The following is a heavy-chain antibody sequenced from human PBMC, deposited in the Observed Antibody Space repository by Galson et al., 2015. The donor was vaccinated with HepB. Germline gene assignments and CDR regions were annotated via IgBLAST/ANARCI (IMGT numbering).Heavy chain of an antibody. CDR2: ISAYNGNT. CDR1: GYTLTSYG. J-gene: IGHJ6*02. CDR3: ARDIVVVPAAGFYYYYYGMDV. V-gene: IGHV1-18*04. D-gene: IGHD2-2*01. Sequence: SVKVSCKASGYTLTSYGISWVRQAPGQGLEWMGWISAYNGNTNYAQKLQGRVTMTTDTSTSTAYMELRSLRSDDTAVYYCARDIVVVPAAGFYYYYYGMDVWGQGTTVTVSS.